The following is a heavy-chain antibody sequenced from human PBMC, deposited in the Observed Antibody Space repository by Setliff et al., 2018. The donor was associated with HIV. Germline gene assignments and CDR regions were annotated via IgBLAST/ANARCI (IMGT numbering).Heavy chain of an antibody. V-gene: IGHV1-69*05. CDR2: IIPIFGTA. Sequence: SVKVSCKASGGTFSSYAISWVRQAPGQGLEWMGGIIPIFGTANYAQKFQGRVTITTDESTSTAYMELSSLSSEDTAVYYCARNPLGLPNYFDYWGQGTLVTVSS. CDR3: ARNPLGLPNYFDY. D-gene: IGHD3-16*01. J-gene: IGHJ4*02. CDR1: GGTFSSYA.